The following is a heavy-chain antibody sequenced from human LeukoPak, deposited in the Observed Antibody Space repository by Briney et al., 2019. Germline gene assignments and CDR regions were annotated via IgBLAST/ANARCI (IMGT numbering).Heavy chain of an antibody. D-gene: IGHD3-10*01. J-gene: IGHJ5*02. V-gene: IGHV3-21*01. CDR3: ARDALLWFINWFDP. CDR1: GCTFSSYS. CDR2: ISSSSSYI. Sequence: PGETLRLSCAASGCTFSSYSMNWVRQAPGKGLEWVSSISSSSSYIYYADSVKGRFTSCRDNAKNSLYLQMNSLRAEDTAVYYCARDALLWFINWFDPWGQGTLVTVSS.